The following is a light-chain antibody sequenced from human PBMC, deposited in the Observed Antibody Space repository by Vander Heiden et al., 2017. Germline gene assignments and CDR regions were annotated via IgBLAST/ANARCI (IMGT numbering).Light chain of an antibody. Sequence: DIQMTQSPSTLSASVGDRVTITCRASQSISSWLAWYQQKPGKAPKLLIYDASSLQSGVPSRFSGSGSVTYFSLPLSSLQSVDFSTYYCQHFNLYSRTFFHGTPFEFK. CDR3: QHFNLYSRT. V-gene: IGKV1-5*01. CDR2: DAS. CDR1: QSISSW. J-gene: IGKJ1*01.